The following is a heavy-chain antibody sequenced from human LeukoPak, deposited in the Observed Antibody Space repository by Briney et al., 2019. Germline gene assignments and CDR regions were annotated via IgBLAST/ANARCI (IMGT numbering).Heavy chain of an antibody. J-gene: IGHJ4*02. Sequence: PGGSLRLSCAASGFTFSSYAMHWVRQAPGKGLEWVAVISYDGRNKYYADSVKGRFTISRDDSKDTLYLQINSLRVEDTAVYYCAKGGTNDMATSFWGLGTLVTVSS. CDR2: ISYDGRNK. V-gene: IGHV3-30*04. D-gene: IGHD5-24*01. CDR3: AKGGTNDMATSF. CDR1: GFTFSSYA.